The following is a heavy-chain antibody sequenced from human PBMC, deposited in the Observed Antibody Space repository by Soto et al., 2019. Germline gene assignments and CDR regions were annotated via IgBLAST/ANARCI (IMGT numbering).Heavy chain of an antibody. V-gene: IGHV4-39*01. CDR1: GGSISSSNNY. CDR3: ARHRQYYDSSGWIDY. D-gene: IGHD3-22*01. CDR2: IYYSGST. J-gene: IGHJ4*02. Sequence: QLQLQESGPGLVKTSETLSLTCTVSGGSISSSNNYWGWIRQPPGKGLEWIGSIYYSGSTSYNPSLKSRVTISVDTSKNQFSLKLSSVTAADTAVYNCARHRQYYDSSGWIDYWGQGTLVTVSS.